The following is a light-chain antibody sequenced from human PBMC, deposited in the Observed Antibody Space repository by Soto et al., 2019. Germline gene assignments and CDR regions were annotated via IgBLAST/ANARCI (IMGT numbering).Light chain of an antibody. CDR1: QSISSW. CDR2: DAS. Sequence: DIQMTQSPSTLSASVGDRVTITCRASQSISSWLAWYQQKLGRAPRLLIYDASSLESGVPSRFSGSGYGTEFTLTISSLQPDDFATYYCQQSYITPAGFGGGTKVGI. J-gene: IGKJ4*01. V-gene: IGKV1-5*01. CDR3: QQSYITPAG.